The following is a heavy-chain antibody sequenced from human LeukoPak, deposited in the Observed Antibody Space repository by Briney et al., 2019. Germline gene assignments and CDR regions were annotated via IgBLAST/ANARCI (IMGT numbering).Heavy chain of an antibody. CDR2: ISGSGGST. Sequence: GGSLRLSCAASGFTFSSYAMSWVRQAPGKGLEWVSAISGSGGSTYYADSVKGRFTISRDNSKNTLYLQMNSLRAEDTAVYYCAKAGEGSSGYYYYYYGMDVWGQGTTVTVSS. CDR1: GFTFSSYA. D-gene: IGHD3-22*01. CDR3: AKAGEGSSGYYYYYYGMDV. V-gene: IGHV3-23*01. J-gene: IGHJ6*02.